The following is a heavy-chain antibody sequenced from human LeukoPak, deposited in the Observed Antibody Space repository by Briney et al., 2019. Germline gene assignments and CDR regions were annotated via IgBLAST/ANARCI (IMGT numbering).Heavy chain of an antibody. D-gene: IGHD2-15*01. CDR3: ARENGVVVAATPKGWFDP. J-gene: IGHJ5*02. CDR2: VTAFNENT. CDR1: GFALTTYN. V-gene: IGHV1-18*01. Sequence: ASVKVSCKASGFALTTYNIVWLRQAPGQGLEWVGWVTAFNENTHYSRKFQGRVTMTRDTSTSTAYMELRSLRSDDTAVYYCARENGVVVAATPKGWFDPWGQGTLVTVSS.